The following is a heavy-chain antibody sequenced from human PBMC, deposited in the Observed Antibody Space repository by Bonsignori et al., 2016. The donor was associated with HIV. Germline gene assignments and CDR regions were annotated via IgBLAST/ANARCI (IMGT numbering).Heavy chain of an antibody. J-gene: IGHJ4*02. D-gene: IGHD1-7*01. CDR2: INNGGAIT. CDR3: AKCRVWSADDWTYGY. V-gene: IGHV3-23*01. Sequence: WIRQPPGKGLEWVSGINNGGAITYYADSVKGRFTISRDNSKNTLYLQMNSLRAEDTAVYYRAKCRVWSADDWTYGYWGQGTLVTVSS.